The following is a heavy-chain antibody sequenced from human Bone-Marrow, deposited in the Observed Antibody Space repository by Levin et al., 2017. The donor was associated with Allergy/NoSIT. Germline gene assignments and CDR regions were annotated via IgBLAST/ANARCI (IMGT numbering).Heavy chain of an antibody. J-gene: IGHJ5*02. CDR3: ARGLEYSGLP. D-gene: IGHD6-19*01. V-gene: IGHV3-21*01. CDR1: GFTFSIYS. Sequence: PGGSLRLSCAASGFTFSIYSMNWVRQAPGKGLNWVSSITSSSSYIYYADSVKGRFTITRDNAKNSLYLQMSSLRVEDTAVYYCARGLEYSGLPWGQGTLVTVSS. CDR2: ITSSSSYI.